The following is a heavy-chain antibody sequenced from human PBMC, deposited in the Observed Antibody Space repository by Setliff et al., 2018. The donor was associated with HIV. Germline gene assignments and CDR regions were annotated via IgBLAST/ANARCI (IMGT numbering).Heavy chain of an antibody. CDR1: GFTFSLYP. CDR2: ISHDGSHK. Sequence: GGSLRLSCAASGFTFSLYPMHWVRQAPGKGLEWVALISHDGSHKYHADSVQGRFTISRDNSKNMLFLQMNNLRTGDTAVYYCAREIRNGLGYFDYWGQGTLVTVSS. CDR3: AREIRNGLGYFDY. V-gene: IGHV3-30*04. D-gene: IGHD2-8*01. J-gene: IGHJ4*02.